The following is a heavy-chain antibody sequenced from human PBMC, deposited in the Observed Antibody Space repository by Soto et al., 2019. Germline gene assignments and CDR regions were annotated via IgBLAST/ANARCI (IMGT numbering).Heavy chain of an antibody. V-gene: IGHV4-39*01. Sequence: SETLSLTCTLSGVSINSRSTYYWGWIRQPPGMGLEWIGNLHHTGTTYYNPSLGSRVTMSVDTLNNQLSLKLRSVTAADTAVYYCAIDYGDYENWFEPWGRGTLVTVSS. J-gene: IGHJ5*01. D-gene: IGHD4-17*01. CDR3: AIDYGDYENWFEP. CDR2: LHHTGTT. CDR1: GVSINSRSTYY.